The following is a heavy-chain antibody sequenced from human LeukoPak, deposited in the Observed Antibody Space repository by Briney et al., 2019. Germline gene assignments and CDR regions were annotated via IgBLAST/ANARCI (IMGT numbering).Heavy chain of an antibody. Sequence: PGGSLRLSGAASGFSFSSYSMNWVRQAPGKGLEWVSSISSSSSYIYYADSVKGRFTISRDNAKNSLYLQMNSLRAEDTAVYYCARDHSLVRFGELSADFDYWGQGTLVTVSS. D-gene: IGHD3-10*01. CDR1: GFSFSSYS. J-gene: IGHJ4*02. V-gene: IGHV3-21*01. CDR2: ISSSSSYI. CDR3: ARDHSLVRFGELSADFDY.